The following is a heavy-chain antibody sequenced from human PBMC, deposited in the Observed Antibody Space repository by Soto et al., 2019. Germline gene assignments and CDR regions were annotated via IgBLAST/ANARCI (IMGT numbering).Heavy chain of an antibody. D-gene: IGHD2-15*01. CDR2: ITDTGGDT. V-gene: IGHV3-23*01. Sequence: AGSLTLASVGSGIIFVSRAMGWVRQAPGEGLDRVSTITDTGGDTKYAASVRGRFTMSRDNSKKTLYLQMNSLRVEDSALYYCARGSTDSYPGSRIFHFWGRGTLVTVPQ. CDR1: GIIFVSRA. J-gene: IGHJ4*02. CDR3: ARGSTDSYPGSRIFHF.